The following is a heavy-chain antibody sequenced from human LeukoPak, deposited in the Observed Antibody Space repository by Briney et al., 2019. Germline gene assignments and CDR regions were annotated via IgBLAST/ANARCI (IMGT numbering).Heavy chain of an antibody. Sequence: GGSLRLSCAASGFTFSNAWMSWVRQAPGKGLEWVGRIKSKTDGGTTDYAAPVKGRFTISRDDSKNTLYLQMNSLRAEDTAVYYCARDRQGYYDSSGYSRDYWGQGTLVTVSS. CDR1: GFTFSNAW. CDR2: IKSKTDGGTT. J-gene: IGHJ4*02. V-gene: IGHV3-15*01. D-gene: IGHD3-22*01. CDR3: ARDRQGYYDSSGYSRDY.